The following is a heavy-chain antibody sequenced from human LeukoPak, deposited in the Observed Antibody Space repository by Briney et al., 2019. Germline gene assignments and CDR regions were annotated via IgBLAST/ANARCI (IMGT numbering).Heavy chain of an antibody. J-gene: IGHJ4*02. CDR1: GYSITSGYY. CDR2: NYHSGDT. CDR3: AKGTSSGWYYFDY. D-gene: IGHD6-19*01. V-gene: IGHV4-38-2*02. Sequence: SETLSLTCIVSGYSITSGYYWGWIRQPPGKGLEWIGSNYHSGDTYYNPSLKRRVTISVDTSKNQLSLKLDSVTAADTAVYYCAKGTSSGWYYFDYWGQGTLVTVSS.